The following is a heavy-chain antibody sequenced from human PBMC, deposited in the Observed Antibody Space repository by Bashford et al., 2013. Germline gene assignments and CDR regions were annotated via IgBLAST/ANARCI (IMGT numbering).Heavy chain of an antibody. D-gene: IGHD3-22*01. CDR2: ISSRSSYI. J-gene: IGHJ3*02. CDR3: ASLNYDSSGLHGFDI. CDR1: GFTFSTYS. V-gene: IGHV3-21*01. Sequence: GSLRLSCAASGFTFSTYSMNWVRLAPGRGLEWVSSISSRSSYIYYADSVKGRFTISRDNAKNSLYLQMNSLRAEDTAVYYCASLNYDSSGLHGFDIWGQGTMVTVSS.